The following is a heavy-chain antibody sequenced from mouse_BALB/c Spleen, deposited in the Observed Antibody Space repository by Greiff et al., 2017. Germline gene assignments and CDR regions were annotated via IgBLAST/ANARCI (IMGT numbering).Heavy chain of an antibody. J-gene: IGHJ3*01. CDR2: ISYSGST. CDR1: GYSITSGY. CDR3: AGADYYGSSYAWFAY. D-gene: IGHD1-1*01. Sequence: EVKLMESGPSLVKPSQTLSLTCSVTGYSITSGYLNWIRKFPGNKLEYMGYISYSGSTYYNPSLKSRISITRNTSKNQYYLQLNSVTTEDTATYYCAGADYYGSSYAWFAYWGQGTLVTVSA. V-gene: IGHV3-8*02.